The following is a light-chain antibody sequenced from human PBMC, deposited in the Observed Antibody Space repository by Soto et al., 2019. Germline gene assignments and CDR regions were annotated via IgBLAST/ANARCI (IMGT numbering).Light chain of an antibody. CDR1: SSDVGDYNY. Sequence: QSALTQPPAASGSPGQSVTISCTGTSSDVGDYNYVSWYQQHPGRAPKLMIYEVNKRPSGVPDRFSGSKSGNTASLTVSGLHAEDEADYYCSSYAGKGVFGGGTKLTVL. J-gene: IGLJ2*01. CDR2: EVN. V-gene: IGLV2-8*01. CDR3: SSYAGKGV.